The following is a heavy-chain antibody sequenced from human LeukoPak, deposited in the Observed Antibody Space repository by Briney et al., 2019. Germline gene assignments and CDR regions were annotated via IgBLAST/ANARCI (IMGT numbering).Heavy chain of an antibody. J-gene: IGHJ4*02. CDR1: GFSLSSYA. Sequence: PGGSLRLSCTVSGFSLSSYAMSWVRRAPGKGLEWVSYISSSGTTIYYADSVKGRFTISRDNAKNSLYLQMNSLRAEDTAVYYCARGSTNYYDSSGYYPAWGQGTLVTVSS. D-gene: IGHD3-22*01. CDR2: ISSSGTTI. CDR3: ARGSTNYYDSSGYYPA. V-gene: IGHV3-48*04.